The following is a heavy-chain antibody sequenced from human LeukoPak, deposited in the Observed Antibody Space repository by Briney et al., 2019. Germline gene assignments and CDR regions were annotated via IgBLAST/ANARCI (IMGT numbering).Heavy chain of an antibody. D-gene: IGHD3-10*01. Sequence: GGSVKVSCKASGYTFTGYYMHWVRRAPGQGLEWMGWINPNSGGTKSAQKFQGRVTMTRDTSISTAYMELSRLRSDDTAVYYCAVERGLDGSGSLSPFDYWGQGTLVTVSS. CDR1: GYTFTGYY. V-gene: IGHV1-2*02. J-gene: IGHJ4*02. CDR2: INPNSGGT. CDR3: AVERGLDGSGSLSPFDY.